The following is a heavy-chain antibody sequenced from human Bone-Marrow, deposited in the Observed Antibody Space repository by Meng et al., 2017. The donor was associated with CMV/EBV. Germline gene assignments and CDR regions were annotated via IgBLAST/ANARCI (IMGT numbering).Heavy chain of an antibody. D-gene: IGHD3-3*01. CDR3: ASQPTYYDFWSGYIGPNYYYYGMDV. CDR2: IIPILGIA. J-gene: IGHJ6*02. Sequence: SVKVSCKTSGYTFTGYYMHWVRQAPGQGLEWMGGIIPILGIANYAQKFQGRVTMTTDESTSTAYMELSSLRSEDTAVYYCASQPTYYDFWSGYIGPNYYYYGMDVWGQGTTVTVSS. V-gene: IGHV1-69*10. CDR1: GYTFTGYY.